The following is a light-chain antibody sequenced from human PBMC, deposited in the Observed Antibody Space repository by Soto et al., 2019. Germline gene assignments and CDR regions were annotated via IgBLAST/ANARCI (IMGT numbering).Light chain of an antibody. CDR2: ATS. CDR3: QQSYSFPRT. Sequence: DIQRTQSPSFLSASVGDSVTLTCRASQSISSYVNWYQQKPGRGPKILIYATSVLQGGVPSRFSGSQSGTEFTLTISSLQPEDFATYYCQQSYSFPRTFGGGTKVDIK. V-gene: IGKV1-39*01. CDR1: QSISSY. J-gene: IGKJ4*01.